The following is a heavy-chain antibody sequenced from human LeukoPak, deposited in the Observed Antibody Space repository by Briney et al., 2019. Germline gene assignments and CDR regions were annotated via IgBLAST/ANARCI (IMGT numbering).Heavy chain of an antibody. V-gene: IGHV4-34*01. Sequence: SETLSLTCAVYGGSFSGYYWSWIRQPPGKGLEWIGEINHSGSTNYNPSLKSRVTISVDTSKNQFSLKLSSVTAADTAVYYRATALGKWLLLNDAFDIWGQGTMVTVSS. CDR1: GGSFSGYY. CDR3: ATALGKWLLLNDAFDI. CDR2: INHSGST. D-gene: IGHD3-22*01. J-gene: IGHJ3*02.